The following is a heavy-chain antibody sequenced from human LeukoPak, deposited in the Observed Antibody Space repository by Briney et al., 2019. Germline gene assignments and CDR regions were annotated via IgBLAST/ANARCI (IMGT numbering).Heavy chain of an antibody. CDR1: GGTFSSYA. V-gene: IGHV1-69*13. J-gene: IGHJ1*01. CDR3: ARGPMVRGLITYAEYFQH. D-gene: IGHD3-10*01. Sequence: GASVKVSCKASGGTFSSYAISWVRQAPGQGLEWMGGIIPIFGTANYAQNFQGRVTITADESTATAYMELSSLKSEDTAVCYCARGPMVRGLITYAEYFQHWGQGTLVSVSS. CDR2: IIPIFGTA.